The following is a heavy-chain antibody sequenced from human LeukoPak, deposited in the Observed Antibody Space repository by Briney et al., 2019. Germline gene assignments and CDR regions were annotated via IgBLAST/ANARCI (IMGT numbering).Heavy chain of an antibody. V-gene: IGHV3-64D*06. D-gene: IGHD3-10*01. CDR2: ITSDGGTT. CDR1: GFTFSRYA. J-gene: IGHJ4*02. CDR3: VEDNSGSGDY. Sequence: GGSLRLSCSASGFTFSRYALHWVRQAPGKGLEYVSAITSDGGTTYYADSVKGRFTISRDNSRNTLYLQMSSLRAEDTAVYYCVEDNSGSGDYWGQGTLVTVSS.